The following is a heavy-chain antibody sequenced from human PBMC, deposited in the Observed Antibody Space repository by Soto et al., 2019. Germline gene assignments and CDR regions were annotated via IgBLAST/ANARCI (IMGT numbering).Heavy chain of an antibody. CDR2: VFYSGST. Sequence: QVQLQESGPGLVKPSETLSLTCTVSGGSMGTNYWTWIRQTPGKGLEWIGYVFYSGSTSYNPSLESRVTISVDTSKNPFSLEVTAVTSADRAVYYCARVADSAYNISFDRWGQGTLVTVSS. D-gene: IGHD5-12*01. J-gene: IGHJ4*02. CDR3: ARVADSAYNISFDR. V-gene: IGHV4-59*01. CDR1: GGSMGTNY.